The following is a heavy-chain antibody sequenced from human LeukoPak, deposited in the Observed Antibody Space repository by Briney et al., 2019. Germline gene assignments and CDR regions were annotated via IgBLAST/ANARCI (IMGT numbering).Heavy chain of an antibody. CDR1: GESFSGSS. V-gene: IGHV4-34*01. J-gene: IGHJ4*02. D-gene: IGHD3-22*01. Sequence: PSETLSHTCAVHGESFSGSSWSSIRHPPRKGREWIGQINHSGSTNYNPSLKSRVTLSVDTAKIQFSLKLSSVTAADTAVYYCARGWRGYYYYSSGYRTPFDYWGQGTLVTVSS. CDR2: INHSGST. CDR3: ARGWRGYYYYSSGYRTPFDY.